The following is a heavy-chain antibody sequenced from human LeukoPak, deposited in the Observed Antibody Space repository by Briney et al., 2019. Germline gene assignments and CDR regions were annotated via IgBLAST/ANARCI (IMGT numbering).Heavy chain of an antibody. D-gene: IGHD3-10*02. CDR1: GFTFSSHW. CDR2: IKQDGTEK. J-gene: IGHJ6*04. V-gene: IGHV3-7*01. CDR3: AELGITMIGGV. Sequence: GGSLRLSCADSGFTFSSHWMAWVRQAPGKGLEWVANIKQDGTEKYYMDSVKGRFTISRDNAKNSLYLQMNSLRAEDTAVYYCAELGITMIGGVWGKGTTVTISS.